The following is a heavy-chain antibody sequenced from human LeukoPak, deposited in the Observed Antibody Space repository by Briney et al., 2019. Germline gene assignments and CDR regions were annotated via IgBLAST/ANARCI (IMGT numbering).Heavy chain of an antibody. V-gene: IGHV1-2*02. D-gene: IGHD3-9*01. CDR3: TTSETGFYYGMDV. Sequence: ASVKVSCKGSGYTFTGFYMLWVRQAPGQGLEWMGWINPNTGVTDYAQKFQGRVSLTRDTSISTAYMELSGLTSDDTAIYYCTTSETGFYYGMDVWGQGTTVTVS. J-gene: IGHJ6*02. CDR2: INPNTGVT. CDR1: GYTFTGFY.